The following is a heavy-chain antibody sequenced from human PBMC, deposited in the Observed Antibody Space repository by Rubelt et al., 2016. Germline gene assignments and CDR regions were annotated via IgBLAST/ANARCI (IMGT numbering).Heavy chain of an antibody. D-gene: IGHD1-26*01. CDR3: ARGDRSGSYHFDL. V-gene: IGHV4-39*01. J-gene: IGHJ2*01. CDR1: GGSISSSSYY. CDR2: IYYSGRT. Sequence: QQQLQESGPGLVKPLETLSLTCTVSGGSISSSSYYWGWIRQPPGKGLEWIGSIYYSGRTYYNPSLKSRVTIFVDTSKNQFSLKLSSVTAAETAVYYCARGDRSGSYHFDLWGRGTLVTVSS.